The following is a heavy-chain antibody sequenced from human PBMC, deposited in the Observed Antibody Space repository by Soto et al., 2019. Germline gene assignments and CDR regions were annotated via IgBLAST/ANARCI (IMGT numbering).Heavy chain of an antibody. Sequence: QVRLVQSGPEVRKPGASVKVSCKASGYTFTSYGISWVRQAPGQGLEWIGWISGYNGNTNYAQKLQGRVSMTTDKSRSTAFMELRSLRSDDTAVYYCARDRDLLFSGVRTNWFDPWGQGTLITVSS. CDR1: GYTFTSYG. V-gene: IGHV1-18*01. CDR3: ARDRDLLFSGVRTNWFDP. J-gene: IGHJ5*02. D-gene: IGHD3-10*02. CDR2: ISGYNGNT.